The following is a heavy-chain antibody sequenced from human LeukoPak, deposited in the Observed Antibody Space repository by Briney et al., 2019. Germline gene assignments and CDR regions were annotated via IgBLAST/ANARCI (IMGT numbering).Heavy chain of an antibody. Sequence: GGSLRLSCAASPGITFSDYWLKWVRQAPGKGLEWVAIIRQDGRETLYLDSVRGRFTISRDNAKTSVYLETNSLRAEDTAVYYCVGGIGWQPDYWGQGTLVTVSS. J-gene: IGHJ4*02. CDR3: VGGIGWQPDY. D-gene: IGHD6-19*01. CDR2: IRQDGRET. CDR1: PGITFSDYW. V-gene: IGHV3-7*03.